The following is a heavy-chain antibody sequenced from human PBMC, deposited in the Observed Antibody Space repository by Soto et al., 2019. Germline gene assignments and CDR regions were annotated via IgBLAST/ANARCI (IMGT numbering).Heavy chain of an antibody. CDR2: SNSDGRST. J-gene: IGHJ4*02. Sequence: GGSLRLSCAASGFTLSTYWMHWVRQAPGKGLVWVSRSNSDGRSTDHADSVKGRFTISRDNAKNTLYLQMNSLRVEDTAVYYCARETSSWSLDYWGQGMLVTSPQ. CDR3: ARETSSWSLDY. CDR1: GFTLSTYW. D-gene: IGHD6-13*01. V-gene: IGHV3-74*01.